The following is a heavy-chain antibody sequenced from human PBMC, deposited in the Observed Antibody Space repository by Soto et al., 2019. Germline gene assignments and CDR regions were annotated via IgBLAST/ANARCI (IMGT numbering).Heavy chain of an antibody. CDR1: GGSFSGYY. J-gene: IGHJ5*02. CDR2: INHSGST. Sequence: QVQLQQWGAGLLKPSETLSLTCAVYGGSFSGYYWSWIRQPPGKGLEWIGEINHSGSTNYNPSLRSAVTISVATSKNQSSLKLSSVTAADTAVYYCARGTTLYSGARRRNDTWFAPWGQGTLVTVSS. CDR3: ARGTTLYSGARRRNDTWFAP. V-gene: IGHV4-34*01. D-gene: IGHD1-26*01.